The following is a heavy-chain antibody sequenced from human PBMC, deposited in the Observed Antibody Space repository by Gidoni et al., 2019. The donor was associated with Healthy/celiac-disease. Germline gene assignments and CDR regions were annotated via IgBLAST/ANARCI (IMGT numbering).Heavy chain of an antibody. J-gene: IGHJ4*02. D-gene: IGHD3-9*01. CDR2: ISYDGSNK. Sequence: QVQLVESGGGVVQPGRSLRLSCAASGFTFSSYGMHWVRQAPGKGLEWGAVISYDGSNKYYADSVKGRFTISRDNSKNTLYLQMNSLRAEDTAVYYCAKDLDWSYYFDYWGQGTLVTVSS. CDR3: AKDLDWSYYFDY. V-gene: IGHV3-30*18. CDR1: GFTFSSYG.